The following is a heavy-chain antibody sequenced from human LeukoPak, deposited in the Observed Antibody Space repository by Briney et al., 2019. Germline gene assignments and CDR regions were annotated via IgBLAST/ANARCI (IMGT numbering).Heavy chain of an antibody. CDR2: ISYDGSNK. Sequence: GGSLRLSCAASGFTFSSYGMHWVRQAPGKGLEWVAVISYDGSNKYYADSVKGRFTISRDNSKNTLYLQMNSLRAEDTAVYYCAKDDGLIAVAPDYWGQGTLVTVSS. J-gene: IGHJ4*02. D-gene: IGHD6-19*01. CDR3: AKDDGLIAVAPDY. CDR1: GFTFSSYG. V-gene: IGHV3-30*18.